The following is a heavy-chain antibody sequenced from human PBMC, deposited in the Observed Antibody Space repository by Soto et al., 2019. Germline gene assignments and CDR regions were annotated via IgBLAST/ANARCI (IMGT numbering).Heavy chain of an antibody. CDR1: GGSISGYY. CDR2: ISNTWNT. V-gene: IGHV4-59*01. D-gene: IGHD1-26*01. CDR3: ARDSAVGSPKRGFEY. Sequence: QVHLQESGPGLVRPSETLSLSCTVSGGSISGYYWSWVRQPPGKGLEWIGYISNTWNTNYNPSLKSRVSISVDTSKNQVSLNLRSVTAADTALYYCARDSAVGSPKRGFEYWGQGTLVTVSS. J-gene: IGHJ4*02.